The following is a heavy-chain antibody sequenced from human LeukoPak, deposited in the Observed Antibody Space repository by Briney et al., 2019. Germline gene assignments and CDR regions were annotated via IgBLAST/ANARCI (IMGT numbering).Heavy chain of an antibody. J-gene: IGHJ4*02. CDR1: GFTFTDYW. CDR2: ISSDGRST. Sequence: GGSLRLSCAASGFTFTDYWMHWVRQAPGKGLVWVSRISSDGRSTIYADSVKGRFTISRDNTKNTLYLQMNSVRAEDTAVYYCARDQSGYFGYWGQGTLVTVSS. V-gene: IGHV3-74*01. D-gene: IGHD3-3*01. CDR3: ARDQSGYFGY.